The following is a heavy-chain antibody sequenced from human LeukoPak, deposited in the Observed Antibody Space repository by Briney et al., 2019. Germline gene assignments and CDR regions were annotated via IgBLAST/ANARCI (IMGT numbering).Heavy chain of an antibody. CDR1: GFTFSSSR. D-gene: IGHD3-22*01. CDR3: AGLVGRYSSGLYYYYFDY. J-gene: IGHJ4*02. Sequence: PGGSLRLSCEVSGFTFSSSRMNWVRQAPGKGLEWIGEMYLSGTTHSNPSVKSRVTISIDKSKNQFFLNLSSVTAADTAVYYCAGLVGRYSSGLYYYYFDYWGQGTLVTVSS. V-gene: IGHV4-4*02. CDR2: MYLSGTT.